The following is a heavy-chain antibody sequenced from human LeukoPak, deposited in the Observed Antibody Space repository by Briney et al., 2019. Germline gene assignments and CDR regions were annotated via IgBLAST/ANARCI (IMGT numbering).Heavy chain of an antibody. CDR1: GFTFSNYW. CDR2: IKQDGSEK. D-gene: IGHD1-26*01. Sequence: GGSLRLSCAASGFTFSNYWMSWVRQAPGKGLEWVANIKQDGSEKYYVDSVKGRFTISRDNAENSLYLQMNSLRAEETAVYYCARRSGSYDDAFDIWGQGTMVTVSS. CDR3: ARRSGSYDDAFDI. V-gene: IGHV3-7*01. J-gene: IGHJ3*02.